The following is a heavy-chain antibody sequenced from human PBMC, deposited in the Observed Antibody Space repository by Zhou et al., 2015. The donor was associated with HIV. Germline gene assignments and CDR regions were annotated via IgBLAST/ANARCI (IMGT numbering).Heavy chain of an antibody. CDR2: INPNSGGT. Sequence: QVQLVQSGAEVKKPGASVKVSCKASGYTFTGYYMHWVRQAPGQGLEWMGWINPNSGGTNYAQKFQGWVTMTRDTSISTAYMELSRLRSDDTAVYYCARAGGYCSGGSCYNDAFDIWGQGTMVTVSS. CDR3: ARAGGYCSGGSCYNDAFDI. CDR1: GYTFTGYY. J-gene: IGHJ3*02. V-gene: IGHV1-2*04. D-gene: IGHD2-15*01.